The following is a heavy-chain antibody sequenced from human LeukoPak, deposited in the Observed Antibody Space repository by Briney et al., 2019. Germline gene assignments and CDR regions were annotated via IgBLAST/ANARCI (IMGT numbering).Heavy chain of an antibody. D-gene: IGHD3-22*01. Sequence: GGSLRLSCAASVFTFSDYYMSWIRQAPGKGLEGFSHISCRRSFTNYADSVKGRFTISRHNDKNSLYLQMNSLRAEDTAVYYCARVRFDSSGYPFDYWGQGTLVTVSS. CDR3: ARVRFDSSGYPFDY. CDR1: VFTFSDYY. CDR2: ISCRRSFT. V-gene: IGHV3-11*05. J-gene: IGHJ4*02.